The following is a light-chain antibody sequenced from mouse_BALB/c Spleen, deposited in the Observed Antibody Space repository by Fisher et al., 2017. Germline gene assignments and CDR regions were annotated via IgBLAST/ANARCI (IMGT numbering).Light chain of an antibody. CDR1: SSVSY. J-gene: IGKJ1*01. V-gene: IGKV4-61*01. Sequence: IVLTQSPAIMSASPGEKVTISCSASSSVSYMYWYQQKPGSSPKPWIYRTSNLASGVPARFSGSGSGTSYSLTISSMEAEDAATYYCHQYHRSRTFGGGTKLEIK. CDR2: RTS. CDR3: HQYHRSRT.